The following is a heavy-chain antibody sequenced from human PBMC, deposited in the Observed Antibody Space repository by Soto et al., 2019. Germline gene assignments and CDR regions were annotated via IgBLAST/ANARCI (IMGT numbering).Heavy chain of an antibody. J-gene: IGHJ4*02. CDR2: ICYDGSNK. V-gene: IGHV3-33*08. Sequence: VQLVESGGGLVKPGGSLRLSCAASGFTFSSYGMHWVRQAPGKGLEWGAVICYDGSNKYYADSVKGRFTIYRDNSKNMLDLQMNSLRAEDKAVYYCARGGGYCSSTSCYQGPFDYWGQGTLVTVS. CDR1: GFTFSSYG. D-gene: IGHD2-2*01. CDR3: ARGGGYCSSTSCYQGPFDY.